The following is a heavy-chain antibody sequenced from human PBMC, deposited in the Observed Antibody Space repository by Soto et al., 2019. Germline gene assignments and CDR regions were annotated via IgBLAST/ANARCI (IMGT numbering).Heavy chain of an antibody. Sequence: GWSLRLSCASSVFTFSSYAMSWVRQAPGKGLEWVSAISGSGGSTYYADSVKGRFTTSRDNSKNTLYLQMNSLRAEDTAVYYCAKDQYYDSSGYDYWGQGTLVTGSS. D-gene: IGHD3-22*01. J-gene: IGHJ4*02. CDR1: VFTFSSYA. V-gene: IGHV3-23*01. CDR3: AKDQYYDSSGYDY. CDR2: ISGSGGST.